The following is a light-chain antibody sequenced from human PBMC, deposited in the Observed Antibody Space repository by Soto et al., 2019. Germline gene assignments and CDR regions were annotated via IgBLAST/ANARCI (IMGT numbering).Light chain of an antibody. CDR2: EVS. J-gene: IGLJ1*01. V-gene: IGLV2-23*02. Sequence: QSVLTQPASVSGSPGQSITISCTGTSSDVGSYNLVSWYQQHPGRAPKLMIYEVSKRPSGVSNRFSGAKSGNTASLTISGLQAEDEADYYCCSYAGSRTYYVVATVTRSPS. CDR3: CSYAGSRTYYV. CDR1: SSDVGSYNL.